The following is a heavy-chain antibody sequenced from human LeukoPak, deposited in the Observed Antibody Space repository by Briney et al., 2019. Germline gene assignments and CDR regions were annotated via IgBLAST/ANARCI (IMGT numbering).Heavy chain of an antibody. J-gene: IGHJ4*02. CDR2: IGGNGDNT. V-gene: IGHV3-64D*06. CDR3: VKDEGYCSSVSCSPSY. Sequence: GGSLRLSCAASGFNFRNYPMHWVRQAPGKGLEYVSAIGGNGDNTYYEDSVKGRVTISRDNSKNTLYLQLSSLRVEDTAVYYCVKDEGYCSSVSCSPSYWGQGTLVTVSS. D-gene: IGHD2-2*01. CDR1: GFNFRNYP.